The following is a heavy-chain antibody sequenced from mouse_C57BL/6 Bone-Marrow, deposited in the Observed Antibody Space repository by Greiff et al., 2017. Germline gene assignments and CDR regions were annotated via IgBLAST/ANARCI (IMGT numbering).Heavy chain of an antibody. Sequence: QVQLQQPGAELVRPGASVTLSCKASGYTFTDYEMHWVKQTPVHGLEWIGAIDPETGGTAYNQKFKGKAILTADKSSSTAYMELRSLTSEDSAVYYCTRLYDYDWYWGQGTTLTVSS. CDR1: GYTFTDYE. D-gene: IGHD2-4*01. CDR3: TRLYDYDWY. J-gene: IGHJ2*01. CDR2: IDPETGGT. V-gene: IGHV1-15*01.